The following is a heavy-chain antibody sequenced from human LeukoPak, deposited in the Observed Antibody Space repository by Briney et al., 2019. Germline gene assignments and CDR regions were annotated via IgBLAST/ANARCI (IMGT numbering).Heavy chain of an antibody. J-gene: IGHJ3*02. CDR1: GGSISSSSYY. D-gene: IGHD6-13*01. CDR2: IYYSGST. CDR3: ATLYSSSWYMGHLRPRSDAFDI. V-gene: IGHV4-39*07. Sequence: ASETLSLTCTVSGGSISSSSYYWGWIRQPPGKGLEWIGSIYYSGSTNYNPSLKSRVTISVDTSKNQFSLKLSSVTAADTAVYYCATLYSSSWYMGHLRPRSDAFDIWGQGTMVTVSS.